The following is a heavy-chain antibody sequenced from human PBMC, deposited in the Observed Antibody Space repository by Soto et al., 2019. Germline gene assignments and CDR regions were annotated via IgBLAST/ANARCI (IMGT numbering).Heavy chain of an antibody. Sequence: GGSLRLSCAASGFTFSGYWMSWARQAPGKGLEWVANIKQDGSENYFVDSVKGRFTISRDNAKNSLYLQMNSLKSDDTAVYYCVRRGRRSGNYADAFDIWGQGTMVTVSS. V-gene: IGHV3-7*03. CDR2: IKQDGSEN. CDR3: VRRGRRSGNYADAFDI. CDR1: GFTFSGYW. J-gene: IGHJ3*02. D-gene: IGHD1-26*01.